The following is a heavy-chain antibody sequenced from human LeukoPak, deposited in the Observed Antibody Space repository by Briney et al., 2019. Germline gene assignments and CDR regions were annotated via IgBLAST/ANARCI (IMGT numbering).Heavy chain of an antibody. Sequence: GGSLRLSCAASGITFSSYTMIWVRQAPGKGLEWVSSISSSSSYIYYAGSVKGRFTISRDNAKNSLYLQMNSLRAEDTAVYYCAREGNYYDTSGYYPNWGQGTLVTVSS. CDR2: ISSSSSYI. CDR1: GITFSSYT. V-gene: IGHV3-21*01. CDR3: AREGNYYDTSGYYPN. J-gene: IGHJ4*02. D-gene: IGHD3-22*01.